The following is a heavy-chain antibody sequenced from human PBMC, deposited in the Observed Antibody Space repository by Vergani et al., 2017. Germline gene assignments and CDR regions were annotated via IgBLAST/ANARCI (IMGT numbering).Heavy chain of an antibody. J-gene: IGHJ5*02. V-gene: IGHV1-24*01. D-gene: IGHD2-2*01. CDR2: FDPEDGET. Sequence: QVQLVESGGGVVQPGRSLRLSCAASGFTFSSYAMHWVRQAPGKGLEWMGGFDPEDGETIYAQKFQGRVTMTEDTSTDTAYMELSSLRSEDTAVYYCARAPAATDNWFDPWGQGTLVTVSS. CDR1: GFTFSSYA. CDR3: ARAPAATDNWFDP.